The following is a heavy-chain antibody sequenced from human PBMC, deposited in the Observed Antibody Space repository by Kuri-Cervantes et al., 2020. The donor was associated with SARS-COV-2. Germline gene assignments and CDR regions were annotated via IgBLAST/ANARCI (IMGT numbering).Heavy chain of an antibody. Sequence: GGSLRLSCAASGFTFSSYGMHWVRQAPGKGLEWVAFIRYDGSNKYYADSVKGRFTISRDNSKNTLYLQMNSLRAEDTAVYYCASLDHGLGSYYHTFPHDYWGLGTQVTVSS. CDR2: IRYDGSNK. CDR1: GFTFSSYG. V-gene: IGHV3-30*02. J-gene: IGHJ4*02. CDR3: ASLDHGLGSYYHTFPHDY. D-gene: IGHD3-10*01.